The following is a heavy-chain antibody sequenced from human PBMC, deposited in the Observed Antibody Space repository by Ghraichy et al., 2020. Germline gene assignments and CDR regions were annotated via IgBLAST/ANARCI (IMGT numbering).Heavy chain of an antibody. CDR2: IYSGGST. D-gene: IGHD4-17*01. CDR3: AREVGNYGDYPYYYYYGMDV. Sequence: GSLRLSCAASGFTVSSNYMSWVRQAPGKGLEWVSVIYSGGSTYYADSVKGRFTISRDNSKNTLYLQMNSLRAEDTAVYYCAREVGNYGDYPYYYYYGMDVWGQGTTVTVSS. J-gene: IGHJ6*02. CDR1: GFTVSSNY. V-gene: IGHV3-53*01.